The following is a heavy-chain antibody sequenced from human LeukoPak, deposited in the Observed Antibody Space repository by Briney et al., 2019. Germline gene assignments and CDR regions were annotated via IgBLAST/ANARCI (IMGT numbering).Heavy chain of an antibody. CDR3: ARGSRGYSYGFSDY. D-gene: IGHD5-18*01. J-gene: IGHJ4*02. Sequence: GGSLRLSCAASEFSVGSNYMTWVRQAPGKGLEWVAYISSSSSSIYYADSVKGRFTISRDNSKNTLYLQMNSLRAEDTAVYYCARGSRGYSYGFSDYWGQGTLVTVSS. CDR2: ISSSSSSI. V-gene: IGHV3-48*01. CDR1: EFSVGSNY.